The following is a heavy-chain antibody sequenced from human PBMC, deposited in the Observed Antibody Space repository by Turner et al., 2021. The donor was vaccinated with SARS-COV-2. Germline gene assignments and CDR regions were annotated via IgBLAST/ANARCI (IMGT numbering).Heavy chain of an antibody. V-gene: IGHV3-48*03. J-gene: IGHJ6*02. D-gene: IGHD1-26*01. CDR1: GFTFSSYE. Sequence: EVQLVESGGGLVQPGGSLRLSCPASGFTFSSYEMNWVRQAPGKGLGWVSYISRSGSTIYYADSVKGRFTISRDNAKNSLYLQMNSLRAEDTAVYYCAREVVGAIHGMDVWGQGTTVTVSS. CDR3: AREVVGAIHGMDV. CDR2: ISRSGSTI.